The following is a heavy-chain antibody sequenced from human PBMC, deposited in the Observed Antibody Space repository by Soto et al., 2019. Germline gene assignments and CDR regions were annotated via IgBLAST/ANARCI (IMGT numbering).Heavy chain of an antibody. V-gene: IGHV3-30*04. CDR3: AKDGSGLRFLEWLLYLDY. D-gene: IGHD3-3*01. Sequence: HPGGSLRLSCAASGFTFSNSAMHWVRQAPGKGLEWVAVISSDESNIYYADSMKGRFTISRDNSKNTLYLQMNSLRAGDTAVYYCAKDGSGLRFLEWLLYLDYWGQGTLVTVSS. CDR2: ISSDESNI. J-gene: IGHJ4*02. CDR1: GFTFSNSA.